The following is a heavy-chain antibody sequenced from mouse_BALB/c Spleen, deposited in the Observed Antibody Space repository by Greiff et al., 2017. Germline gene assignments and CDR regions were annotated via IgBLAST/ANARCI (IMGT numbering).Heavy chain of an antibody. CDR1: GFSLTSYG. Sequence: QVQLQQSGPGLVQPSQSLSITCTVSGFSLTSYGVHWVRQSPGKGLEWLGVIWSGGSTDYNAAFISRLSISKDNSKSQVFFKMNSLQANDTAIYYCARKSDYGSSYDYWYFDVWGAGTTVTVSS. CDR2: IWSGGST. CDR3: ARKSDYGSSYDYWYFDV. D-gene: IGHD1-1*01. J-gene: IGHJ1*01. V-gene: IGHV2-2*02.